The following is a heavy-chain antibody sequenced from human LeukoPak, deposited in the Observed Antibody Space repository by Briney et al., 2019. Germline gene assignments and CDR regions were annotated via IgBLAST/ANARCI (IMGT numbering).Heavy chain of an antibody. CDR2: FDPEDGET. V-gene: IGHV1-24*01. CDR3: AAFSGYSSGWYYFDY. CDR1: GYTPTELS. D-gene: IGHD6-19*01. J-gene: IGHJ4*02. Sequence: ASVKVSCKVSGYTPTELSMHWVRQAPGKGLEWMGGFDPEDGETIYAHKLQGRVTMPEDTPTDTAYMELGSLRSEDTAVYYCAAFSGYSSGWYYFDYWGQGTLVTVSS.